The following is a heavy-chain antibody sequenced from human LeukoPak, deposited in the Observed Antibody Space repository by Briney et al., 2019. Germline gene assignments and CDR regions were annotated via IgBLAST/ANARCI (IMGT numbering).Heavy chain of an antibody. J-gene: IGHJ4*02. V-gene: IGHV3-13*01. D-gene: IGHD6-19*01. CDR2: IGIRGDT. Sequence: GGSLRLSCAASGLTFIDYDMHWGRQVIGKGLEWVSAIGIRGDTHYSGSVKGRFTISRENAESSLYLQMNSLRAEDTAVYYCARGGIQVSGIDEFDYWGQGTLVTVSS. CDR1: GLTFIDYD. CDR3: ARGGIQVSGIDEFDY.